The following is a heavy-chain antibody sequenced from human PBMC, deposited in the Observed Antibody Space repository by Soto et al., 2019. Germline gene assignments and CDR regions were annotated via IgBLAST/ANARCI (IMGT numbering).Heavy chain of an antibody. D-gene: IGHD6-19*01. CDR3: ARDLXGGGWANLYYYYYGMDV. V-gene: IGHV3-33*01. Sequence: QVQLVESGGGVVQPGRSLRLSCAASGFTFSSYGMHWVRQAPXXXXXXXXXXXXDGSNKYYADSVKGRFTISRDNSKNTLYLQMNSLRAEDTAXXYCARDLXGGGWANLYYYYYGMDVWGQGTTVTVSS. J-gene: IGHJ6*02. CDR2: XXXDGSNK. CDR1: GFTFSSYG.